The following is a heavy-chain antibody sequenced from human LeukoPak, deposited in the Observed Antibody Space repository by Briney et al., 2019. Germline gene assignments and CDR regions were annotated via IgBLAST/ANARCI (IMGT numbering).Heavy chain of an antibody. J-gene: IGHJ6*02. V-gene: IGHV3-23*01. CDR2: ISGSGGST. D-gene: IGHD4-11*01. Sequence: GGSLRLSCAASGFTFSSYAMSWVRQAPGKGLEWVSAISGSGGSTYYADSVKGRFTISRDNSKNTLYLQMNSLRAEDTALYYCAKDTYSNYYGMDVWGQGTTVTVSS. CDR3: AKDTYSNYYGMDV. CDR1: GFTFSSYA.